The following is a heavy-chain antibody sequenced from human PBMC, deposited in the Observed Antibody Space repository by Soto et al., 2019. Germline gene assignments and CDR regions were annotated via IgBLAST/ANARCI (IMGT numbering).Heavy chain of an antibody. J-gene: IGHJ4*02. CDR1: GGTFSSYA. Sequence: SVKVSCKASGGTFSSYAISWVRQAPGQGLEWMGGIIPIFGTANYAQKFQGRVTITRDTSASTAYMELSSLRSEDTAVYYCARASVGATPMDYWGQGTLVTVSS. CDR3: ARASVGATPMDY. D-gene: IGHD1-26*01. V-gene: IGHV1-69*05. CDR2: IIPIFGTA.